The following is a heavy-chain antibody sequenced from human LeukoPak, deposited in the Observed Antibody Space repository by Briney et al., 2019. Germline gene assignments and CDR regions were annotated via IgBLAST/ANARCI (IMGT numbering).Heavy chain of an antibody. CDR3: AIVTTDRPFDY. V-gene: IGHV3-23*01. CDR2: ISGSGGST. Sequence: GGPLRLSCEASGFTFSSYAMSWVRQAPGKGLEWVSVISGSGGSTYYADSVKGRFTISRDNSKNTLYLQMNSLRAEDTAVYYCAIVTTDRPFDYWGQGTLVTVSS. D-gene: IGHD4-17*01. J-gene: IGHJ4*02. CDR1: GFTFSSYA.